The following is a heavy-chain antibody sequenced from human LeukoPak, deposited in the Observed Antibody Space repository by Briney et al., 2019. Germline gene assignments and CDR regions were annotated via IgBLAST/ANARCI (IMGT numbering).Heavy chain of an antibody. J-gene: IGHJ6*03. CDR2: INPNSGGT. Sequence: GASVKVSCKASGYTFTGYYMDWVRQAPGQGLEWMGWINPNSGGTNYAQKFQGRVTMTRDTSISTAYMELSRLRSDDTAVYYCAREHIVVVTAIPDYYYYMDVWGKGTTVTVSS. CDR3: AREHIVVVTAIPDYYYYMDV. D-gene: IGHD2-21*02. V-gene: IGHV1-2*02. CDR1: GYTFTGYY.